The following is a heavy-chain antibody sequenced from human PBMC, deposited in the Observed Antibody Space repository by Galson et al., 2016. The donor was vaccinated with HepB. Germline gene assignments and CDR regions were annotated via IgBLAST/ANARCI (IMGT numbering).Heavy chain of an antibody. Sequence: TLSLTCNVSGDSVSSGTDFWTWIRQHPGKGLEWIGHIYYNGATYYNPSLKSRVSMSLDASKNQFSLKLSSVTAADTAVYYCARGDNPDYGDSASAYYYMDVCGKGTTGTGSS. D-gene: IGHD4-17*01. CDR2: IYYNGAT. V-gene: IGHV4-31*03. CDR1: GDSVSSGTDF. J-gene: IGHJ6*03. CDR3: ARGDNPDYGDSASAYYYMDV.